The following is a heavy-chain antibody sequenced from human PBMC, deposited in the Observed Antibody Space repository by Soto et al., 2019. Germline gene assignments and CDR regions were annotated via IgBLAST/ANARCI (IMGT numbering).Heavy chain of an antibody. CDR2: ISYDGSNK. V-gene: IGHV3-30*18. CDR3: AKKQSGVVITDY. Sequence: QVQLVESGGGVVQPGRSLRLSCAASGFTFSSYGMHWVRQAPGKGLEWVAVISYDGSNKYYADSVKGRFTISRDNSKNPLYLQMNSLRAEDAAVYYCAKKQSGVVITDYWGQGTLVTVSS. J-gene: IGHJ4*02. CDR1: GFTFSSYG. D-gene: IGHD3-3*01.